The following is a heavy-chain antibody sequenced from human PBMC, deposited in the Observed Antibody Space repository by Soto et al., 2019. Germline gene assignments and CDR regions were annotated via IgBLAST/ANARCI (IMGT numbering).Heavy chain of an antibody. CDR2: IYYSGST. V-gene: IGHV4-31*03. J-gene: IGHJ5*02. D-gene: IGHD1-1*01. CDR1: GGSISSGGYY. CDR3: ARSPNENWFDP. Sequence: PSETLSLTCTVSGGSISSGGYYWSWIRQHPGKGLEWIGYIYYSGSTYYNPSLKSRVTISIDTSKNQFSLKLSSVTAADTAVYYCARSPNENWFDPWGQGTLVTVSS.